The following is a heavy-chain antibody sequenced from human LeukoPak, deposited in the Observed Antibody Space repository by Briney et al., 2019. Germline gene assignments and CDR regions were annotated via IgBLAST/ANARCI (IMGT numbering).Heavy chain of an antibody. CDR2: ISYDGSNK. J-gene: IGHJ4*02. V-gene: IGHV3-30-3*01. D-gene: IGHD5-12*01. CDR3: ASWTKYSGYALDRWLGPYYFDY. Sequence: QPGRSLRLSCAASGFTFSSYAMHWVRQAPGKGLEWVAVISYDGSNKYYADSVKGRFTISRDNSKNTLYLQMNSLRAEDTAVYYCASWTKYSGYALDRWLGPYYFDYWGQGTLVTVSS. CDR1: GFTFSSYA.